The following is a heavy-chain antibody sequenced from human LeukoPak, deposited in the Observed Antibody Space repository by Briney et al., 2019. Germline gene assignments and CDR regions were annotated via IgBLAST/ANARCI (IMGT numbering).Heavy chain of an antibody. CDR3: AKDQIQLWLVYYFDY. Sequence: GGSLRLSCAASGFTFSSYAMSWVRQAPGKGLEWVSAISGSGGSTYYADSVKGRFTISRDNSKNTLYLQMNSLRAEDTAVYYCAKDQIQLWLVYYFDYWGQGTLVTVSS. V-gene: IGHV3-23*01. D-gene: IGHD5-18*01. J-gene: IGHJ4*02. CDR1: GFTFSSYA. CDR2: ISGSGGST.